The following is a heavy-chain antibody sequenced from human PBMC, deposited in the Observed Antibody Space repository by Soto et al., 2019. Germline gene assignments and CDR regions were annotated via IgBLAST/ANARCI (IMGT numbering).Heavy chain of an antibody. CDR3: ARPMVRGADGMDV. CDR2: IYYSGST. V-gene: IGHV4-39*01. CDR1: GGSISSSSYY. Sequence: SETLSLTCTVSGGSISSSSYYWGWIRQPPGKGLEWIGSIYYSGSTYYNPSLKSRVTISVDTSKNQFSLKLSSVTAADTAVYYCARPMVRGADGMDVWAKGPRSPSP. D-gene: IGHD3-10*01. J-gene: IGHJ6*02.